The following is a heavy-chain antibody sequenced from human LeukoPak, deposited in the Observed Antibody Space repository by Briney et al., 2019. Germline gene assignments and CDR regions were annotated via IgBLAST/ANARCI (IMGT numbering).Heavy chain of an antibody. V-gene: IGHV4-34*01. Sequence: SETLSLTCAVYGGSFSGYYWSWIRQPPGKGLEWIGGINHSGSTNYNPSLKSRVTISVDTSKNQFSLKLTSVTAADTAVYYCAKGRVPGTVTTTYDAFDIWGQGTMVTVSS. CDR2: INHSGST. J-gene: IGHJ3*02. CDR1: GGSFSGYY. D-gene: IGHD4-17*01. CDR3: AKGRVPGTVTTTYDAFDI.